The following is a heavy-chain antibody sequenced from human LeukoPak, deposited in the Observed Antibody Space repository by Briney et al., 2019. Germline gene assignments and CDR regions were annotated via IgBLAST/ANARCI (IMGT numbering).Heavy chain of an antibody. CDR3: AREECSGGSCYETKGFYP. CDR2: ISSSGSTI. CDR1: GFTFSDYY. Sequence: GGSLRLSCAASGFTFSDYYMSWIRQAPGKGLEWVSYISSSGSTIYYADSVKGRFTISRDNAKNSLYLQMNSLRAEDTAVYYWAREECSGGSCYETKGFYPWGQGTMVTV. J-gene: IGHJ5*02. D-gene: IGHD2-15*01. V-gene: IGHV3-11*01.